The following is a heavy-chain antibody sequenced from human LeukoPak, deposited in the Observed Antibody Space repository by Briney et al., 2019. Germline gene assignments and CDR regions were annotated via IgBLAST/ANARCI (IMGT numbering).Heavy chain of an antibody. V-gene: IGHV4-34*01. CDR2: INHSGST. Sequence: PSETLSLTCAVYGGSFSGYYWSWIRQPPGKGLEWIGEINHSGSTNYNPSLKSRVTISVDTSKNQFSLKLSSVTAADTAVYYCARVAYCGGDCYWGYYYYYMDVWGKGTTVTVSS. CDR1: GGSFSGYY. CDR3: ARVAYCGGDCYWGYYYYYMDV. D-gene: IGHD2-21*02. J-gene: IGHJ6*03.